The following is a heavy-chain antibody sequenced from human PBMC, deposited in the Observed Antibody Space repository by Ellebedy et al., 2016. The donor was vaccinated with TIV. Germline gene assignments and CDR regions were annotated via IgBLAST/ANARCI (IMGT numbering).Heavy chain of an antibody. V-gene: IGHV4-59*01. J-gene: IGHJ6*02. CDR2: IYYSGST. CDR3: ARLGRYGGFYYGMDV. CDR1: GGSFSGYY. Sequence: SETLSLTXAVYGGSFSGYYWSWIRQPPGKGLEWIGYIYYSGSTNYNPSLKSRVTISVDTSKNQFSLKLSSVTAADTAVYYCARLGRYGGFYYGMDVWGQGTTVTVSS. D-gene: IGHD6-19*01.